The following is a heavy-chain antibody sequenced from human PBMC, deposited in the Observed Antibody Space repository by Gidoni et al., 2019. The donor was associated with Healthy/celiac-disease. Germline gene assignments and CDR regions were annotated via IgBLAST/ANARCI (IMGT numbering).Heavy chain of an antibody. Sequence: QVHLQQWGAGLLKPSATLSLTCAVYGGSFSGYYWSWIRQPPGKGLEWIGEINHSGSTNYNPSLKSRVTISVDTSKNQFSLKLSSVTAADTAVYYCARSSSLDYWGQGTLVTVSS. V-gene: IGHV4-34*01. CDR1: GGSFSGYY. CDR2: INHSGST. J-gene: IGHJ4*02. CDR3: ARSSSLDY. D-gene: IGHD6-6*01.